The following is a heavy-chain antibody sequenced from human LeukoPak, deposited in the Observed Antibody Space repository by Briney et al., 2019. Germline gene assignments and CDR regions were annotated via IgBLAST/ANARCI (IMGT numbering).Heavy chain of an antibody. CDR1: GFTFSSYW. J-gene: IGHJ3*02. CDR3: ARVRGYSGYDLDAFDI. D-gene: IGHD5-12*01. CDR2: IKQDGSEK. V-gene: IGHV3-7*01. Sequence: GGSLRLSCAASGFTFSSYWMSWVRQAPGKGLEWVANIKQDGSEKYYVDSVKGRFTISRDNAKNSLYLQMNSLRAEDTAVCYCARVRGYSGYDLDAFDIWGQGTMVTVSS.